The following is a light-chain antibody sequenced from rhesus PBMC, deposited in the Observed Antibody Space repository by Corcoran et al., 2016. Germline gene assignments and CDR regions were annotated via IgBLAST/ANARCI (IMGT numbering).Light chain of an antibody. CDR2: RAS. V-gene: IGKV1-22*01. CDR1: QAISNW. Sequence: DIQMTQSPSSLSASVGDTVTITCRASQAISNWLAWYRQKPGKAPELLIFRASNVLSGVPSRFSGSGSGTDFALTISNLQSEDFATYYCQQYFTKPYIFGQGTKVEIK. CDR3: QQYFTKPYI. J-gene: IGKJ2*01.